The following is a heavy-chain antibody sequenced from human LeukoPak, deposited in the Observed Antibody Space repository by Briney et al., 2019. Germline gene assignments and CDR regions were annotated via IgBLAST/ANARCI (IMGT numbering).Heavy chain of an antibody. CDR2: ISYDGSNK. Sequence: QPGGSLRLSCAASGFTFSSYAMHWVRQAPGKGLEWVAVISYDGSNKYYADSVKGRFTISRDNSKNTLYLQMNSLRAEDTAVYYCARDPRGYSSSWYNYYYYYMDVWGKGTTVTVSS. V-gene: IGHV3-30*04. CDR3: ARDPRGYSSSWYNYYYYYMDV. D-gene: IGHD6-13*01. J-gene: IGHJ6*03. CDR1: GFTFSSYA.